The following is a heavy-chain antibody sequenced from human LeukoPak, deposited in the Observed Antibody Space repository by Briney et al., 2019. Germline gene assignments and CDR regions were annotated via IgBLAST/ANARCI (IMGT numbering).Heavy chain of an antibody. CDR1: GYSFTSYW. J-gene: IGHJ5*02. CDR2: IYPGDSDT. CDR3: ARRARDYYDSSGYYYNWFDP. Sequence: GESLKISCKGSGYSFTSYWIGWVRQMPGKGLEWMGIIYPGDSDTRYSPSFQGQVTISADKSISTAYLQWSSLKASDTAMHYCARRARDYYDSSGYYYNWFDPWGQGTLVTVSS. D-gene: IGHD3-22*01. V-gene: IGHV5-51*01.